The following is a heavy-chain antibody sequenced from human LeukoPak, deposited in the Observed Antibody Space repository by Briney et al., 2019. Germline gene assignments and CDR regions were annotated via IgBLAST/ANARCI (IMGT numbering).Heavy chain of an antibody. D-gene: IGHD3-22*01. V-gene: IGHV4-59*01. J-gene: IGHJ3*02. Sequence: PSETLSLTCTVSGGSFSTYYWSWIRQPPGKRLEWIGYIYYSGTTNYNPSLKSRLTISVDTSKNQFSLKLSSVTAADTAVYYCARSYDSSGYYPQGAFDIWGQGTMVTVSS. CDR3: ARSYDSSGYYPQGAFDI. CDR1: GGSFSTYY. CDR2: IYYSGTT.